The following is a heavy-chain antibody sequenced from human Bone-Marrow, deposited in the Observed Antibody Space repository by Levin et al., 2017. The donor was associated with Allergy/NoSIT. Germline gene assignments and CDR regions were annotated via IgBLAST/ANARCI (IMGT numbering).Heavy chain of an antibody. V-gene: IGHV3-23*01. CDR2: ISGSGGPT. CDR3: AKDRGKGAASRPTS. Sequence: GGSLRLSCAASGFRFNDYAMSWVRQAPGKGLEWVSAISGSGGPTYYADSVKGRFTLSRDNSKNTLYLQMNSLSAEDTAVYFCAKDRGKGAASRPTSWGQGTLVTVSS. D-gene: IGHD6-13*01. CDR1: GFRFNDYA. J-gene: IGHJ5*02.